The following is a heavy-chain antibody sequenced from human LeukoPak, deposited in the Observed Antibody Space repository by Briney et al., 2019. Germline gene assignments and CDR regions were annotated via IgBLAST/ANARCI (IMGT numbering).Heavy chain of an antibody. CDR1: GFTFSNYN. CDR2: ISSSGSYI. D-gene: IGHD5-18*01. V-gene: IGHV3-21*04. Sequence: PGGSLRLSCAASGFTFSNYNMNWVRQAPGEGLEWVSFISSSGSYIYYADSVKGRFTISRDNAKNSLYLQMNSLRAEDTAVYYCASAFDTTLANGPYWGQGTLVTVSS. J-gene: IGHJ4*02. CDR3: ASAFDTTLANGPY.